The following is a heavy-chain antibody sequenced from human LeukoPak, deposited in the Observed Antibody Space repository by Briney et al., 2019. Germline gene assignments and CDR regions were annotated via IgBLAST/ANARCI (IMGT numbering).Heavy chain of an antibody. J-gene: IGHJ2*01. D-gene: IGHD5-12*01. CDR1: GGSFSGYY. V-gene: IGHV4-34*01. CDR2: INHSGST. CDR3: ARLWRQQTGLRHPLYWYFDL. Sequence: KASETLSLTCAVYGGSFSGYYWSWIRQPPGKGLEWIGEINHSGSTNYNPSLKSRVTISVDTSKNQFSLKLSSVTAADTAVYYCARLWRQQTGLRHPLYWYFDLWGRGTLVTVSS.